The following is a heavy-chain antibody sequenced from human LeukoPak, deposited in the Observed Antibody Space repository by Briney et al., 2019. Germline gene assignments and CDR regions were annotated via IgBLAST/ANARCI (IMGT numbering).Heavy chain of an antibody. CDR3: AKWQPFDY. J-gene: IGHJ4*02. CDR2: MSPDGNKK. CDR1: GFTFSDYN. D-gene: IGHD1-26*01. Sequence: GGSLRLSCAASGFTFSDYNMHWVRQAPGKGLDWVALMSPDGNKKYYADSVKGRFTISRDNSKNTVDLQLNSLRAEDTAVYYCAKWQPFDYWGQGTLVTVSS. V-gene: IGHV3-30-3*01.